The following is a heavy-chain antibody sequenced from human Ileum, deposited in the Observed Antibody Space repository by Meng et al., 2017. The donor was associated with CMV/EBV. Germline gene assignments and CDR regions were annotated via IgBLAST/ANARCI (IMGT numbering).Heavy chain of an antibody. V-gene: IGHV1-2*02. J-gene: IGHJ4*02. CDR2: INPNSGGT. CDR1: GYTFTGYY. Sequence: SCKASGYTFTGYYMHWVRQAPGQGLEWMGWINPNSGGTNYAQKFQGRVTMTGDTSTSTIYMELSSLRSEDTAVYYCATKIDITYFDYWGQGTLVTVSS. D-gene: IGHD1-14*01. CDR3: ATKIDITYFDY.